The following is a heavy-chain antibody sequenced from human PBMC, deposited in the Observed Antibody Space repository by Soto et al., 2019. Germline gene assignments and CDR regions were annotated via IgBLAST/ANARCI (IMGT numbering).Heavy chain of an antibody. CDR1: GYTFTGYY. V-gene: IGHV1-2*02. CDR2: INPNSGGT. J-gene: IGHJ6*02. D-gene: IGHD6-6*01. Sequence: ASVKVSCKASGYTFTGYYMNWVRQAPGQELEWMGWINPNSGGTNYAQKFQGRVTMTRDTSISTAYMELSRLRSDDTAVYYCARDVEYSSSYYYYGMDVWGQGTTVTVSS. CDR3: ARDVEYSSSYYYYGMDV.